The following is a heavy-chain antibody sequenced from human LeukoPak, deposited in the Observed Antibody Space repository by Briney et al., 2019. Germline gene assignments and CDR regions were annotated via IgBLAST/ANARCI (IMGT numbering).Heavy chain of an antibody. Sequence: GGSLRLSCAASGFTFSSSWMNWVRQAPGLGLLWVSYIDSDGSSTNYADSVKGRFTISRDNAKNTLYLQMNSLRAEDTAVYYCARGYGGNFQHWGQGTLVTVSS. V-gene: IGHV3-74*01. CDR1: GFTFSSSW. CDR2: IDSDGSST. D-gene: IGHD4-23*01. CDR3: ARGYGGNFQH. J-gene: IGHJ1*01.